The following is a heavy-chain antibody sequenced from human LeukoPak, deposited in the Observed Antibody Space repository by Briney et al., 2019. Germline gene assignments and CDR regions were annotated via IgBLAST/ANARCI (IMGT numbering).Heavy chain of an antibody. D-gene: IGHD3-22*01. CDR1: GFTFSSSW. J-gene: IGHJ6*03. CDR2: INSDGSST. CDR3: ARAPNYYDSKAAGYYMDV. V-gene: IGHV3-74*01. Sequence: GGSLRLSCAASGFTFSSSWMHWVRQAPGKGLVWVSRINSDGSSTTYADSVKGRFTISRDNVKNTLYLQMNSLRAEDTAVYYRARAPNYYDSKAAGYYMDVWGKGTTVTVSS.